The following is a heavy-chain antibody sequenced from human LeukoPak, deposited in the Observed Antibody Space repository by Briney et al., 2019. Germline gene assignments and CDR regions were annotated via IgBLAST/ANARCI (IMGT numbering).Heavy chain of an antibody. J-gene: IGHJ4*02. V-gene: IGHV4-38-2*02. CDR2: IYHSGST. CDR1: GYSISSGYY. D-gene: IGHD3-22*01. Sequence: SETLSLTCTVSGYSISSGYYWGWIRQPPGKGLEWIRSIYHSGSTYYNPSLKSRVTISVDTSKNQFSLKLSSVTAADTAVYYCARLYDSSGYYYPFDYWGQGTLVTVSS. CDR3: ARLYDSSGYYYPFDY.